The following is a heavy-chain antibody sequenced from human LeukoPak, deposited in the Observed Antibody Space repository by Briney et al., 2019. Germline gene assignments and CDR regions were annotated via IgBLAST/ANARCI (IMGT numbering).Heavy chain of an antibody. V-gene: IGHV3-7*01. CDR2: IKEDGSEK. J-gene: IGHJ5*02. CDR3: ARGFSSTPNWFDP. Sequence: GGSLRLSCAASGFTFNNYWIVWLRRAPGEGREGGANIKEDGSEKNYADSVKGRFTISRDNAKNSLYLQMNSLRVEDTAVYYCARGFSSTPNWFDPWGQGTLVTVSS. D-gene: IGHD2-2*01. CDR1: GFTFNNYW.